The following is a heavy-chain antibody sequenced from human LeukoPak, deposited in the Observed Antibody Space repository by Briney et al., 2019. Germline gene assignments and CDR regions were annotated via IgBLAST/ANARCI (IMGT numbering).Heavy chain of an antibody. V-gene: IGHV3-21*01. Sequence: GGSLRLSCAASGFTFSSYSMNWVRQAPGKGLEWVSSISSSSSYIYYADSVKGRFTISRDNAKNSLYLQMNSLRAEDTAVYYCARGPGIAAAHNAFDIWGQGTMVTVSS. CDR1: GFTFSSYS. J-gene: IGHJ3*02. CDR2: ISSSSSYI. CDR3: ARGPGIAAAHNAFDI. D-gene: IGHD6-13*01.